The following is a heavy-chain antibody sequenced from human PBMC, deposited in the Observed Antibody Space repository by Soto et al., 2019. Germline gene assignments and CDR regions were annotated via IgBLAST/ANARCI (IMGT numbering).Heavy chain of an antibody. CDR2: IYPSDSDT. CDR3: ARPPSGTTSFFDS. CDR1: GYSFTSNW. Sequence: EVQLVQSGPEVKKSGESLKISCKGSGYSFTSNWIGWVRQMPGKGVEWMGIIYPSDSDTRYSPAFQGQVTISADKSISTAYLQWSSLKASATAMYYCARPPSGTTSFFDSWGQGTLVTVSS. J-gene: IGHJ4*02. V-gene: IGHV5-51*03. D-gene: IGHD1-7*01.